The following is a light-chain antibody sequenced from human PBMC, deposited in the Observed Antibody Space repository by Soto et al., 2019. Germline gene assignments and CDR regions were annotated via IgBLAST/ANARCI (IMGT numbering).Light chain of an antibody. CDR2: GAS. CDR3: QQGYTKSPLT. Sequence: DIQMTQSPSSLSASVGDRVTITCRTSQSINIYLNWYQQKVGEPPRLLIFGASNLQSGVPSRFSGSGVGTHFTLTISSLQAEDFATYYCQQGYTKSPLTFAGGTKWISN. V-gene: IGKV1-39*01. J-gene: IGKJ4*01. CDR1: QSINIY.